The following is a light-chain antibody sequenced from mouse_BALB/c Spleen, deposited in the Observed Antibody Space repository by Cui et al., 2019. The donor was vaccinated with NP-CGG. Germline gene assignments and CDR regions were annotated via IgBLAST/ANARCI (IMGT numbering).Light chain of an antibody. CDR3: ALWYSNHWV. J-gene: IGLJ1*01. Sequence: QPVVTAESALTTSPGETVTLTCSSSTGTVTTSNYANWVQEKPDHLFTGLIGGTNNRAPGVPARFSGSLIGDKAALTITGAQTEDEAIYFCALWYSNHWVFGGGTKLTVL. CDR2: GTN. CDR1: TGTVTTSNY. V-gene: IGLV1*01.